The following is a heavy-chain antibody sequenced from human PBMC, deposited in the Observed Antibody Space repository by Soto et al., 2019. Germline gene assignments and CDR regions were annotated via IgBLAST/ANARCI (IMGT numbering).Heavy chain of an antibody. V-gene: IGHV5-10-1*01. Sequence: GESLKISCKGSGYSFTSYWISWGRQMPGKGLEWMGRIDPSDSYTNYSPSFQGHVTISADKSISTAYLQWSSLKASDTAMYYCARHTVDVDTAMVYDYWGQGTLVTVSS. CDR2: IDPSDSYT. J-gene: IGHJ4*02. CDR1: GYSFTSYW. CDR3: ARHTVDVDTAMVYDY. D-gene: IGHD5-18*01.